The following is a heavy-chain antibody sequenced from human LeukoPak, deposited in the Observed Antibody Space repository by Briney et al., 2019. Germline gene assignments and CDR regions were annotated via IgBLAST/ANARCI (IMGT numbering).Heavy chain of an antibody. J-gene: IGHJ4*02. Sequence: GGSLRLSCTVSGFTVSSNSMSWVRQAPGKGLEWVSFIYSDNTHYSDSVKGRFTISRDNSKNTLYLQMNSLRAEDTAVYCCARRAGAYSHPYDYWGQGTLVTVSS. V-gene: IGHV3-53*01. CDR3: ARRAGAYSHPYDY. D-gene: IGHD4/OR15-4a*01. CDR1: GFTVSSNS. CDR2: IYSDNT.